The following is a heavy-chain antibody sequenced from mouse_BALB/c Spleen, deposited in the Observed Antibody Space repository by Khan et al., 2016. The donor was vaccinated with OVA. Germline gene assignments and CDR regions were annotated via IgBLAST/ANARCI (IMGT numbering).Heavy chain of an antibody. D-gene: IGHD1-2*01. CDR2: IRKKASGYTT. J-gene: IGHJ3*01. CDR1: GFTFTDYY. CDR3: ARVDYGYGFAY. V-gene: IGHV7-3*02. Sequence: EVELVESGGGLVQPGGSLRLSCTTSGFTFTDYYMNWVRQPPGKALEWLGFIRKKASGYTTEYSPSVTGRFTISRDNSQSILYLQMNTLRAEDSATYYCARVDYGYGFAYWDQGTLFTVSA.